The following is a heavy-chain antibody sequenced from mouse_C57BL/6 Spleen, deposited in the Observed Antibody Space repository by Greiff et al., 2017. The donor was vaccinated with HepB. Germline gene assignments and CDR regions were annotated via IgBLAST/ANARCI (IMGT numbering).Heavy chain of an antibody. V-gene: IGHV14-4*01. J-gene: IGHJ2*01. CDR1: GFNIKDDY. D-gene: IGHD2-3*01. CDR2: IDPENGDT. CDR3: TTPMSYFDY. Sequence: EVQLQQSGAELVRPGASVKLSCTASGFNIKDDYMHWVKQRPEQGLEWIGWIDPENGDTEYASKFQGKATITADTSSNTAYLQLSSLTSEDTAVYYCTTPMSYFDYWGQGTTLTVSS.